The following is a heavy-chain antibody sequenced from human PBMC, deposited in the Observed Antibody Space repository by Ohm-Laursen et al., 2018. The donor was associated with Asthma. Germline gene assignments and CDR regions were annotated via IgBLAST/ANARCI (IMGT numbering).Heavy chain of an antibody. Sequence: SLRLSCAASGFTFSSYAMHWVRQAPGKGLEWVAVISYDGSNKYYADSVKGRFTISRDNSKNTLYLQMNSLRAEDTAVYYCAKDMVAYYDFWSGYYNSLDYWGQGTLVTVSS. D-gene: IGHD3-3*01. CDR1: GFTFSSYA. CDR2: ISYDGSNK. V-gene: IGHV3-30*04. CDR3: AKDMVAYYDFWSGYYNSLDY. J-gene: IGHJ4*02.